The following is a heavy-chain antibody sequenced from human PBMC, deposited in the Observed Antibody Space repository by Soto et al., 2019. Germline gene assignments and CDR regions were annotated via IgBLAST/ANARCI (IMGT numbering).Heavy chain of an antibody. Sequence: GGSLRLACAASGFTVSSNYMSWVRQAPGKGLEWVSVIYSGGSKSIYYADSVKGRFTISRDNAKNSLYLEMNSLRDEDTAVYSCVRDSSRRYGMAVWGPGTTVTVSS. V-gene: IGHV3-66*01. CDR2: IYSGGSKSI. J-gene: IGHJ6*02. CDR3: VRDSSRRYGMAV. CDR1: GFTVSSNY.